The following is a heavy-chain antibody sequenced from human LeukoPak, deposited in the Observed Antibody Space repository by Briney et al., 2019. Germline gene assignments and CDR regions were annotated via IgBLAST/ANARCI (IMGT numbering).Heavy chain of an antibody. CDR2: LRYDGSNA. CDR1: GFTFSSHG. J-gene: IGHJ5*01. D-gene: IGHD3-3*01. V-gene: IGHV3-30*02. Sequence: GGSLRLSCAASGFTFSSHGIHWVRQAPGKGPEWVAFLRYDGSNAYYSDSVKGRFTISRDNSRNTVHLELNRLRPEDTAVYYCAKGGRITLFGVVDSWGQGTLVTVSS. CDR3: AKGGRITLFGVVDS.